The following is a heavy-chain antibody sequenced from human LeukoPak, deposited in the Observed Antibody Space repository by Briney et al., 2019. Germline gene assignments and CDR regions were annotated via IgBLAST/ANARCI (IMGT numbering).Heavy chain of an antibody. CDR3: ARTGGTGTPDGYYYYYYMDV. CDR1: GYSFTSYW. J-gene: IGHJ6*03. V-gene: IGHV5-51*01. CDR2: IYPGDSDT. D-gene: IGHD1-1*01. Sequence: GASLKISCEGSGYSFTSYWIGWVRQMPGKGLEWMGVIYPGDSDTRYSPSFQGQVTISADKSISTAYLQWSSLKASDTAMYYCARTGGTGTPDGYYYYYYMDVWGKGTTVTVSS.